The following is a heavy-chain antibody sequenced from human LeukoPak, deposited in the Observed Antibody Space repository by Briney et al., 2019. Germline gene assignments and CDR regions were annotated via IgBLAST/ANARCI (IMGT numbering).Heavy chain of an antibody. V-gene: IGHV1-2*02. CDR3: ARDRFCSSTSCLSTWFDP. D-gene: IGHD2-2*01. Sequence: ASVKVSCKASGYSFSDYYLHWVRQAPGQELEGMGWINPNSGGTDYAQKFQGRVTMTRDTSISTAYMELSRLRSDDSAVYYCARDRFCSSTSCLSTWFDPWGQGTLVTVSS. J-gene: IGHJ5*02. CDR2: INPNSGGT. CDR1: GYSFSDYY.